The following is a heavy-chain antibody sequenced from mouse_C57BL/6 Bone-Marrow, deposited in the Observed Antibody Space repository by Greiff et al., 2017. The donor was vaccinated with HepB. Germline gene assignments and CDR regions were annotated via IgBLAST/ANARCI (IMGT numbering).Heavy chain of an antibody. D-gene: IGHD2-12*01. V-gene: IGHV1-55*01. CDR2: IYPGSGST. CDR1: GYTFTSYW. Sequence: QVQLQQPGAELVKPGASVKMSCKASGYTFTSYWITWVKQRPGQGLEWIGDIYPGSGSTNYTEKFKSKATLTVDSSSSTAYRQLSSLTSEDSAVYYCASRRRWTGYAMDDWGQGTSVTVSS. J-gene: IGHJ4*01. CDR3: ASRRRWTGYAMDD.